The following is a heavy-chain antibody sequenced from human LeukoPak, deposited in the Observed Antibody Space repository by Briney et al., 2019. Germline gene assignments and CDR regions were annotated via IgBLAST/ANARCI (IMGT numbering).Heavy chain of an antibody. Sequence: PSETLSLTCTVSGGSIRSSYYYWGWIRQPPGKGLEWIGSIYDSGSTYYNPSLKSRVTISVDTSKNQFSLKLSSVTAADTAVYYCASTSYGGNSPVDYWGQGTLVTVSS. V-gene: IGHV4-39*07. CDR1: GGSIRSSYYY. CDR3: ASTSYGGNSPVDY. CDR2: IYDSGST. D-gene: IGHD4-23*01. J-gene: IGHJ4*02.